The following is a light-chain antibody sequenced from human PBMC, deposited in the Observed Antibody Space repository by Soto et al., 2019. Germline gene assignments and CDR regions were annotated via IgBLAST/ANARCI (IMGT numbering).Light chain of an antibody. J-gene: IGKJ1*01. V-gene: IGKV3-20*01. CDR2: GAS. CDR1: QSVNSNY. CDR3: QQYGTSPRT. Sequence: EIVLTQSPGTLSLSPGESATLSCRASQSVNSNYVAWYQQKPGQAPRLLFFGASARASGIPDRFSGSGSGTDFTLTIRRLEPEDFAVYYCQQYGTSPRTFGQATKVDIK.